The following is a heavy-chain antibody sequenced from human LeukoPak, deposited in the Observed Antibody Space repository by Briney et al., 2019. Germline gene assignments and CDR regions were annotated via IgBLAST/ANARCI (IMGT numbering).Heavy chain of an antibody. CDR3: ARIYGAFDI. V-gene: IGHV4-39*07. CDR1: GGSISSSSYY. J-gene: IGHJ3*02. CDR2: VFHSGIT. Sequence: PSETLSLTCTVSGGSISSSSYYWGWIRQPPGKGLEWIGSVFHSGITYYKPSLKSRVTILVETSKNQFSLKLTSVTAADTAVYYCARIYGAFDIWGQGTRVTVSS. D-gene: IGHD3-10*01.